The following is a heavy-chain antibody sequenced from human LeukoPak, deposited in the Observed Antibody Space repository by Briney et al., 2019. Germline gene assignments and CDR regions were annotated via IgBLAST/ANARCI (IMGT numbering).Heavy chain of an antibody. CDR2: INQDGTEK. V-gene: IGHV3-7*01. CDR1: GFTFTTYW. CDR3: ARGADGVSSNSRGWFDP. J-gene: IGHJ5*02. D-gene: IGHD2-15*01. Sequence: GGSLRLSCAASGFTFTTYWMSWVRQAPGKGLEWVANINQDGTEKFYVDSVKGRFTISRDNARNSLYLQMNTLRAEDTAVYSCARGADGVSSNSRGWFDPWGQGTLVTVSS.